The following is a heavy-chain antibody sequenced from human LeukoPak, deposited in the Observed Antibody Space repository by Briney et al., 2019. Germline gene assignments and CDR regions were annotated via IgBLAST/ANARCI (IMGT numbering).Heavy chain of an antibody. D-gene: IGHD5-12*01. V-gene: IGHV3-23*01. Sequence: PGGSLRLSCAASGFTFSSYATSWVRQAPGKGLEWVSAISGSGGSTYYADSVKGRFTISRDNSKNTLYLQMNSLRAEDTAVYYCAKATGGYSGYEGHYGMDVWGKGTTVTVSS. J-gene: IGHJ6*04. CDR2: ISGSGGST. CDR3: AKATGGYSGYEGHYGMDV. CDR1: GFTFSSYA.